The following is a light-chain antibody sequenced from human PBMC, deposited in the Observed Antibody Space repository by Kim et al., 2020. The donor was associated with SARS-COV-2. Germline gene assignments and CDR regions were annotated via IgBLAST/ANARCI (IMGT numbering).Light chain of an antibody. CDR3: IQALQSPHT. CDR2: FGS. J-gene: IGKJ3*01. CDR1: LSLLQSNGYSN. Sequence: PASVGCRSSLSLLQSNGYSNFDWYLQQPGQYPHVLIFFGSNRVSRGLDWFIGSRGGADVSLHISRGVAHDVLVYYCIQALQSPHTFGPGTKVDIK. V-gene: IGKV2-28*01.